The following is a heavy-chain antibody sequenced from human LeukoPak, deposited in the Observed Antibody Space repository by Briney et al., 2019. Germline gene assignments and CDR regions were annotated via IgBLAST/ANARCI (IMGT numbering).Heavy chain of an antibody. V-gene: IGHV4-4*02. Sequence: SETLSLTCAVSGGSISSSSTNCWTWVRQPPGKGLEWIGEIYHSGATNYNPSLKSRVTMLLDKYKNQFSLKLNSVTAADTAVYYCARNGGNSDYDYWGQGTLVTVSA. D-gene: IGHD4-23*01. CDR2: IYHSGAT. CDR1: GGSISSSSTNC. J-gene: IGHJ4*02. CDR3: ARNGGNSDYDY.